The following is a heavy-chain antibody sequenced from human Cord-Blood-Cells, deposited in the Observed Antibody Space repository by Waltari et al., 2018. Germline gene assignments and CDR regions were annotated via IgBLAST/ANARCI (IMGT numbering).Heavy chain of an antibody. J-gene: IGHJ3*02. CDR1: GGPIRSSSYY. D-gene: IGHD2-8*02. V-gene: IGHV4-39*01. CDR3: ARPLVLGSRWAFDI. Sequence: QLQLQESGPGLVKPSETLSLTCTVSGGPIRSSSYYWGWIRQPPGKGLEWLGSIYYCGSTYYNPSLKSRVTISVDTSKNQFSLKLSSVTAADTAVYYCARPLVLGSRWAFDIWGQGTMVTVSS. CDR2: IYYCGST.